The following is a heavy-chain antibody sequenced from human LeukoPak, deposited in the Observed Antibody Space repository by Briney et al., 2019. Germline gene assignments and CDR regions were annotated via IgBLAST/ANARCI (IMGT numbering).Heavy chain of an antibody. D-gene: IGHD1-26*01. CDR1: GGSISSSNW. V-gene: IGHV4-4*02. J-gene: IGHJ3*02. CDR2: IYHSGSS. Sequence: SETLSLTCAVSGGSISSSNWWSWVRQPPGKGLEWIGEIYHSGSSNYNPSLKSRVTISVDKSKNQFSLKLSSVTAADTAVYYCARDRGSRDAFDIWGQGTMVTVSS. CDR3: ARDRGSRDAFDI.